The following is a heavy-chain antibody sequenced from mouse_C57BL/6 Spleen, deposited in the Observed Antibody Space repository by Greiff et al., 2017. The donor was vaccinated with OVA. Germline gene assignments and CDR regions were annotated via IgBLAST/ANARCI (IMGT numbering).Heavy chain of an antibody. D-gene: IGHD2-5*01. CDR2: ISSSGST. CDR1: GYSITSGYD. Sequence: EVKVEESGPGMVKPSQSLSLTCTVTGYSITSGYDWHWIRHFPGNKLEWMGYISSSGSTNYNPSLKSRISITHDTSKNHFFLKLNSVTTEDTATYYGTTLSNYDYAMDYWGQGTSVTVSS. CDR3: TTLSNYDYAMDY. J-gene: IGHJ4*01. V-gene: IGHV3-1*01.